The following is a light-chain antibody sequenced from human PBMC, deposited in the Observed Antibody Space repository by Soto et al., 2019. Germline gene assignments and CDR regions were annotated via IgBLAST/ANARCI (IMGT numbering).Light chain of an antibody. V-gene: IGKV4-1*01. J-gene: IGKJ1*01. CDR3: HQYYSTPWT. CDR1: QSVLYSSNDKNF. CDR2: WAS. Sequence: DIVLTQSPDSLAVSLGERATINCKSSQSVLYSSNDKNFLTWYQQKTGQPPKLLIYWASTRESGVPERFSGSGSGTDFTLTISSLQAEDVAVYYCHQYYSTPWTFGQGTKVEIK.